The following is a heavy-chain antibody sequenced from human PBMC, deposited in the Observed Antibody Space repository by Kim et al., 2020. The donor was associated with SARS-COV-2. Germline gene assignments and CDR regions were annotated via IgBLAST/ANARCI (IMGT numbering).Heavy chain of an antibody. J-gene: IGHJ5*02. D-gene: IGHD3-3*02. V-gene: IGHV4-59*08. CDR2: IYYSGST. CDR1: GGSISSYY. Sequence: SETLSLTCTVSGGSISSYYWSWIRQPPGKGLEWIGYIYYSGSTNYNPSLKSRVTISVDTSKNQFSLKLSSVTAADTAVYYCARHPQTLEMDRTYNWFDPWGQGTLVTVSS. CDR3: ARHPQTLEMDRTYNWFDP.